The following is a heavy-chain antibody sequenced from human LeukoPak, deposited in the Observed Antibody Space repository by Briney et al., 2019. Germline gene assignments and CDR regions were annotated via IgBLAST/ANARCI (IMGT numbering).Heavy chain of an antibody. D-gene: IGHD3-16*01. J-gene: IGHJ5*02. Sequence: SVKVSCKASGGTFSSYAVSWVRQAPGQGLEWMGGIIPIFGTANYAQKFQGRVTITADESTSTAYMELSSLRSEDTAVYYCAGGVLHGGGNWFDPWGQGTLVTVSS. CDR2: IIPIFGTA. CDR1: GGTFSSYA. CDR3: AGGVLHGGGNWFDP. V-gene: IGHV1-69*01.